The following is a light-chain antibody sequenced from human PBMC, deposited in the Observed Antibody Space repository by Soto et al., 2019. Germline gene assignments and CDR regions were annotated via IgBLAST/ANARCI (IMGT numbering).Light chain of an antibody. CDR2: EVT. V-gene: IGLV2-14*01. J-gene: IGLJ2*01. CDR1: SDDVGGYNY. CDR3: SSYTSSSTLL. Sequence: QSALTQPASVSGSPGQSITISCTGTSDDVGGYNYVSWYQQHPGKAPKLMIYEVTDRPSGVSNRFSGSKSGNTASLTISGLQAEDEADYYRSSYTSSSTLLFGGGTKVTVL.